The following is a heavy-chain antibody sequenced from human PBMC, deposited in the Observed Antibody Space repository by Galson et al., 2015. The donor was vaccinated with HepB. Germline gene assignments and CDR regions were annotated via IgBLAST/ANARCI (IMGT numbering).Heavy chain of an antibody. CDR1: GFTFSSYG. V-gene: IGHV3-33*06. CDR2: IWYDGSNK. Sequence: SLRLSCAASGFTFSSYGMHWVRQAPGKGLEWVAVIWYDGSNKYYADSVKGRFTISRDNSKNTLYLQMNSLRAEDTAVYYCAKDRYSSSRRGFFDYWGQGTLVTVSS. CDR3: AKDRYSSSRRGFFDY. D-gene: IGHD5-18*01. J-gene: IGHJ4*02.